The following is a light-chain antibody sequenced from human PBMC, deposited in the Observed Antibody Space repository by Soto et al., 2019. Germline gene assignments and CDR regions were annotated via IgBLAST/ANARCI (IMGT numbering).Light chain of an antibody. Sequence: EIVLTQSPGTLSLSPGERATLSCRASQTVSSNFLAWYQQKPGQAPRLLIYGASNRATGIPDRFSGSGSGTEFTLTISRLEPDDFAAYYCQQYSSSPWTFGQGTKVEIK. CDR2: GAS. V-gene: IGKV3-20*01. CDR3: QQYSSSPWT. CDR1: QTVSSNF. J-gene: IGKJ1*01.